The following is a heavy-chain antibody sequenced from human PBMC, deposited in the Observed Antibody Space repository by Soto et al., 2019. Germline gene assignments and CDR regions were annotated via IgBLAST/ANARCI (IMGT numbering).Heavy chain of an antibody. CDR3: AHRPNWGMDGLGV. CDR1: GFSLTTSGDG. D-gene: IGHD7-27*01. V-gene: IGHV2-5*01. CDR2: IYWNDDK. Sequence: QITLKESGPTLVKPTQTLTLTCTFSGFSLTTSGDGVGWIRQPPGKALEWLALIYWNDDKRYRPSLKSRLTITKDTSKSQVVLTMTNRDPVDTATYYCAHRPNWGMDGLGVWGQGTTVTVSS. J-gene: IGHJ6*02.